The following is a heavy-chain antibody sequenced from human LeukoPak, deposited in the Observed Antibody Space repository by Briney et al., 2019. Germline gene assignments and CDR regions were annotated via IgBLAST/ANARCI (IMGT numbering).Heavy chain of an antibody. CDR2: INSRGNDK. CDR3: AREGSIVPHQDLDC. Sequence: GGSLRLSCAASGFTFRSYSMNWVCQAPGKGLEWVSSINSRGNDKYYAESVKGRFTISRDNAKNSLYLQMNNLRVEDTAVYYCAREGSIVPHQDLDCWGQGSLVTVSS. V-gene: IGHV3-21*01. CDR1: GFTFRSYS. J-gene: IGHJ4*02. D-gene: IGHD2-21*01.